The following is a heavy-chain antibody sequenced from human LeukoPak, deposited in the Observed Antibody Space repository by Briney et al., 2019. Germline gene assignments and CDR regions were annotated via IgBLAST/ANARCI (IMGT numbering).Heavy chain of an antibody. D-gene: IGHD3-22*01. V-gene: IGHV3-23*01. CDR1: GFTFSTYT. J-gene: IGHJ1*01. CDR3: VVGDYYDSSGYYRAFQH. CDR2: ISGSGGST. Sequence: GGSLRLSCAASGFTFSTYTMSWVRQAPGKGLEWVSTISGSGGSTYYADSVKGRFSISRDNSKNPLYLQMNSLRAEDTAVYYCVVGDYYDSSGYYRAFQHWGQGTLVTVSS.